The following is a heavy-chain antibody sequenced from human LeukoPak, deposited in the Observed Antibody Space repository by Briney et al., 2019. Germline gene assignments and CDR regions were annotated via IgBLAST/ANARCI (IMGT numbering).Heavy chain of an antibody. J-gene: IGHJ4*02. CDR1: GFTFSSYA. Sequence: GGSLRLSCAASGFTFSSYAMHWVRQAPGKGLEWVAVISYDGSNKYYADSVKGRFTISRDNSKNTLYLQMNSLRAEDTAVYYCAKDTSSGWLDYWGQGTLVTVSS. V-gene: IGHV3-30*04. D-gene: IGHD6-19*01. CDR3: AKDTSSGWLDY. CDR2: ISYDGSNK.